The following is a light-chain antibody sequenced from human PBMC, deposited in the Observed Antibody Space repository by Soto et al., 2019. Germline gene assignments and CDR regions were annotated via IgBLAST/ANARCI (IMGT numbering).Light chain of an antibody. J-gene: IGKJ4*01. Sequence: EIVLTQSPATLSLSPGERATLSCRASQSVSSYLAWYQQKPGQAPRLLIYDASNRATGIPARLSGSGSGTDFTLTISSLEPEDFAVYHCQQRTNWPPSFGGGTKVDIK. CDR1: QSVSSY. CDR2: DAS. V-gene: IGKV3-11*01. CDR3: QQRTNWPPS.